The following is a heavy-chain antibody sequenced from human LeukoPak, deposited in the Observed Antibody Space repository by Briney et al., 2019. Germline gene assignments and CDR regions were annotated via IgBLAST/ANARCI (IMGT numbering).Heavy chain of an antibody. CDR3: ARTIYYYDSSGSAFDY. V-gene: IGHV1-2*04. D-gene: IGHD3-22*01. Sequence: ASVKVSCKASGYTFTGYYMHWVRQAPGQGLEWMGWINPNSGGTYYAQKFQGWVTMTRDTSISTAYMELSRLRSDDTAVYYCARTIYYYDSSGSAFDYWGQGTLVTVSS. J-gene: IGHJ4*02. CDR2: INPNSGGT. CDR1: GYTFTGYY.